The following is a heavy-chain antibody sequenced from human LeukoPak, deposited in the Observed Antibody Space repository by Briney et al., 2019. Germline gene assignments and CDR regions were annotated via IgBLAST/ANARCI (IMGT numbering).Heavy chain of an antibody. Sequence: GGSLRLSCAASGFTFSSYGMHWVRQAPGKGLEWVAVISYDGSNKYYADSVKGRFTISRDNSKNTLYLQMNSLRAEDTAVYYCALWCSSTSCSDAFDIWGQGTMVTVSS. CDR1: GFTFSSYG. D-gene: IGHD2-2*01. CDR2: ISYDGSNK. V-gene: IGHV3-30*03. J-gene: IGHJ3*02. CDR3: ALWCSSTSCSDAFDI.